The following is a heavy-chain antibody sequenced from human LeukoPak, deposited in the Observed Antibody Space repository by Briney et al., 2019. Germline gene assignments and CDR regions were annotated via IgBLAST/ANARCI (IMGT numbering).Heavy chain of an antibody. CDR2: IYHSGST. V-gene: IGHV4-4*02. CDR3: ATSEVLGSGWITAGHPDAFDI. Sequence: SETLSLTCAVSGGSISSSNWWSWVRQPPGKGLEWIGEIYHSGSTNYNPSLKSRVTISVDKSKNQFSLKLSSVTAADTAVYYCATSEVLGSGWITAGHPDAFDIWGQGTMVTVSS. CDR1: GGSISSSNW. J-gene: IGHJ3*02. D-gene: IGHD6-19*01.